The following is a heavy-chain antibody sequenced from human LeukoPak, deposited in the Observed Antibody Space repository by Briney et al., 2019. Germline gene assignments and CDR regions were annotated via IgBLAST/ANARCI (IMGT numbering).Heavy chain of an antibody. D-gene: IGHD5-18*01. J-gene: IGHJ4*02. V-gene: IGHV4-34*01. CDR1: GGSFSGYY. CDR2: INHSGST. Sequence: SETLSLTCAVYGGSFSGYYWSWIRQPPGKGLDWIGEINHSGSTNYNPSLKSRVTISVDTSKNQFSLKLSSVTAADTAVYYCASFRWIQPSSSPPGTGEDDYWGQGTLVTVSS. CDR3: ASFRWIQPSSSPPGTGEDDY.